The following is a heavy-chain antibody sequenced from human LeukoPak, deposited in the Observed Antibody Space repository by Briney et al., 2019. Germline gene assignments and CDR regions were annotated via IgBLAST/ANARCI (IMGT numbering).Heavy chain of an antibody. CDR3: ARGEINDNWFDP. J-gene: IGHJ5*02. CDR2: IIPILGIA. V-gene: IGHV1-69*02. D-gene: IGHD3-10*01. CDR1: GGTFSIYT. Sequence: SVKLSCKASGGTFSIYTISWVRQAPGQGLEWMGRIIPILGIANYAQKFQGRVTITADKSTCTAHVELSSLRSEDTAVYYCARGEINDNWFDPWGQGTLVTVSS.